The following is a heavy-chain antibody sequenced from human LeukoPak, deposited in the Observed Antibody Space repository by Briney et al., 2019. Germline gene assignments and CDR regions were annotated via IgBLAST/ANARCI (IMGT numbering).Heavy chain of an antibody. J-gene: IGHJ4*02. Sequence: GGSLRLSCAASGFTFSSYWMHWVRQAPGKGLVWVSRINGDGSTTTYADSVKGRFTISRDNSKNTLYLQMNSLRAEDTAVYYCARAVGYSYGDYWGQGTLVTVSS. CDR3: ARAVGYSYGDY. D-gene: IGHD5-18*01. CDR2: INGDGSTT. V-gene: IGHV3-74*01. CDR1: GFTFSSYW.